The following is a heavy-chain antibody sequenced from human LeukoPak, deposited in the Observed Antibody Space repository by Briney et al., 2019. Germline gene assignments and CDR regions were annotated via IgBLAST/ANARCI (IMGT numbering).Heavy chain of an antibody. CDR3: AKGSQWLLRGGAYFDS. D-gene: IGHD2-15*01. CDR1: GFTFNNYA. J-gene: IGHJ4*02. Sequence: GGSLRLSCEASGFTFNNYAMSWVRQAPGKGLEWVSAMSGVGGTTYYAASVRGRFTISRDSSKKSLALKRGRRRVEDTAIYYCAKGSQWLLRGGAYFDSWGQGTPVSVSS. CDR2: MSGVGGTT. V-gene: IGHV3-23*01.